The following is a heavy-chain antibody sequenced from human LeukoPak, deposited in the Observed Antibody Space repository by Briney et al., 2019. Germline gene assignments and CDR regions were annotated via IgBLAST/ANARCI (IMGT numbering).Heavy chain of an antibody. CDR2: IYYSGST. CDR1: GGSIRNYY. V-gene: IGHV4-59*01. Sequence: PSETLSLTCTVSGGSIRNYYWSWIRQPPGKGLEWIGYIYYSGSTNYKSSLKSRITISVDTSKNQISLKLSSVTAADTAVYYCARDSNDSSIPCFHYWGQGSLVTVSS. J-gene: IGHJ4*02. D-gene: IGHD3-22*01. CDR3: ARDSNDSSIPCFHY.